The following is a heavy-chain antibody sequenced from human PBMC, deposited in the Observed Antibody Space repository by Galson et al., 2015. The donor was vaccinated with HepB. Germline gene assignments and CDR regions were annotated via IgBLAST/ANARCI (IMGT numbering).Heavy chain of an antibody. D-gene: IGHD1-26*01. V-gene: IGHV3-30*03. CDR3: ARSNSGSLGDYFDY. Sequence: SLRLSCAASGFTFNPYGMHWVRQAPGRGLEWVAVVSKDESSKYYTDSVKGRFTISRDNSKNTLYLHITSLTTEDTAVYYCARSNSGSLGDYFDYWGQGTLVTVSS. J-gene: IGHJ4*02. CDR1: GFTFNPYG. CDR2: VSKDESSK.